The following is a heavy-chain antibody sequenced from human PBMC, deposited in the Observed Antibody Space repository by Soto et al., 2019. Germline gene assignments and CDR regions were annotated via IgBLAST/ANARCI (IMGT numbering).Heavy chain of an antibody. CDR3: AREGWPLLQTGMDV. CDR1: GFTFRSYS. J-gene: IGHJ6*02. D-gene: IGHD2-15*01. V-gene: IGHV3-48*02. CDR2: ISSSNRTI. Sequence: GGSLRLSCADSGFTFRSYSMNWVRQAPGKGLEWVSYISSSNRTINYADSVKGRFIISRDNAKNSLYLQMHSLRDEDTAVYYCAREGWPLLQTGMDVWGQGTTVTVSS.